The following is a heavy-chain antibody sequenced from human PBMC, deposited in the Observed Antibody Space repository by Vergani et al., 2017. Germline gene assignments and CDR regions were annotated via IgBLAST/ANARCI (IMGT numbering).Heavy chain of an antibody. D-gene: IGHD2-21*02. J-gene: IGHJ6*02. CDR1: GGTFSSYA. CDR3: ARDSKDIVVVTATGSFYYGMDV. V-gene: IGHV1-69*01. Sequence: QVQLVQSGAEVKKPGSSVKVSCKASGGTFSSYAISWVRQAPGQGLEWMGGIIPIFGTANYAQKFQGRVTITADESTSTAYMELSSLRSEDTAVYYCARDSKDIVVVTATGSFYYGMDVWGQGTTVTVSS. CDR2: IIPIFGTA.